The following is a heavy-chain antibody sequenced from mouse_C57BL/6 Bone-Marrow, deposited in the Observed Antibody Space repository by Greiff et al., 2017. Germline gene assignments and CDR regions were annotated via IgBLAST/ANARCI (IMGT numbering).Heavy chain of an antibody. CDR2: IYPSSGNT. V-gene: IGHV1-81*01. Sequence: QVHVQQSGAELARPGASVKLSCKASGYTFTSYGISWVTQSPGQGLAWIGEIYPSSGNTYYNEKFKGKATLTADESSSTAYMELRSLTAEDSAVYFCALRFYYAMDYWGQGTSGTGSS. CDR1: GYTFTSYG. J-gene: IGHJ4*01. D-gene: IGHD1-1*01. CDR3: ALRFYYAMDY.